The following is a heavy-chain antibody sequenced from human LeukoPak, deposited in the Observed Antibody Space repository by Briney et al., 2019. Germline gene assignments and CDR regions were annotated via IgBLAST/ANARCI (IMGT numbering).Heavy chain of an antibody. D-gene: IGHD6-13*01. J-gene: IGHJ5*02. CDR1: GYTFAGYY. CDR3: ASLQPDRVFDP. CDR2: INPNSGGT. Sequence: ASVKFSCKASGYTFAGYYMHWVRQDPGQGLEWMGWINPNSGGTNYAQKFQGRVTMTRDTPISTAYMELSRLRSDDTAVYYCASLQPDRVFDPWGQGTLVTVSS. V-gene: IGHV1-2*02.